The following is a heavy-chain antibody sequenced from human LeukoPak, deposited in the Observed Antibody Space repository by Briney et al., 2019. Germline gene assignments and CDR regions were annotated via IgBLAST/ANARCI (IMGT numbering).Heavy chain of an antibody. D-gene: IGHD6-13*01. V-gene: IGHV1-3*01. CDR3: ARSSSWAEYYFDY. J-gene: IGHJ4*02. CDR1: GYTFTSYA. Sequence: GASVKVSCKASGYTFTSYAMHWVRQAPGQRLEWMGWINAGNGNTKYSQKFQGRVTITRDTSASTAYMELSSLRSEDTAVYYCARSSSWAEYYFDYWGQGTLVTVSS. CDR2: INAGNGNT.